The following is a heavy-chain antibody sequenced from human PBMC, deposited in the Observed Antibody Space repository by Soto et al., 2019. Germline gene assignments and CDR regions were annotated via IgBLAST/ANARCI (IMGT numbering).Heavy chain of an antibody. CDR1: GYTFTSYG. CDR2: ISAYNGNT. Sequence: ASVKVSCKASGYTFTSYGISWVRQAPGQGLEWMEWISAYNGNTNYAQKLQGRVTTTTDTSTSTAYMELRSLRSDDTAVYYCARDYYDSSGYYYSPTYYFDYWGQGTLVTVSS. CDR3: ARDYYDSSGYYYSPTYYFDY. V-gene: IGHV1-18*04. J-gene: IGHJ4*02. D-gene: IGHD3-22*01.